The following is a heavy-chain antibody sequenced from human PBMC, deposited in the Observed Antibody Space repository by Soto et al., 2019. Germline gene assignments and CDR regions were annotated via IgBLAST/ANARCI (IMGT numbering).Heavy chain of an antibody. D-gene: IGHD3-22*01. CDR1: GGTFSSYA. J-gene: IGHJ2*01. V-gene: IGHV1-69*01. CDR2: IIPIFGTA. Sequence: QVQLVQSGAEVKKPGSSVKVSCKASGGTFSSYAISWVRQAPGQGLDWMGGIIPIFGTANYAQKFQGRVTITADESTSTAYMELSSLRSEDTAVYYCARGEYDSSGYFPNWYFDLWGRGTLVTVSS. CDR3: ARGEYDSSGYFPNWYFDL.